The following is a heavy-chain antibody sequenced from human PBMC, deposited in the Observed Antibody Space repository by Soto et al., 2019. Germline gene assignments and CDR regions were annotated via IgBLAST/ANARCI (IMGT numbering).Heavy chain of an antibody. J-gene: IGHJ4*01. CDR1: GVTFSSYT. CDR2: ISATTTYI. CDR3: ARAGITAPFDY. V-gene: IGHV3-21*01. D-gene: IGHD6-13*01. Sequence: GLLRVRYAVSGVTFSSYTMNWVRQAPGKGLEWVSSISATTTYIYYADSVKGRFTISRDNAKNSLYLQLNGLRAEDTAVYYCARAGITAPFDYWGQGTLVTVSS.